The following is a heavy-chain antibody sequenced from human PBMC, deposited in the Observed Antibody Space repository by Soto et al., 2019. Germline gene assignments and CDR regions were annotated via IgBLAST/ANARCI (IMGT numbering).Heavy chain of an antibody. D-gene: IGHD1-26*01. CDR1: GFTFSTYG. J-gene: IGHJ4*02. CDR3: ATYSGSYYYFEY. CDR2: IWPDGSNK. V-gene: IGHV3-33*01. Sequence: PGGSLRLSCAASGFTFSTYGMHWVRQAPGKGLEWVALIWPDGSNKYYADSVKGRFTISRDNSKNTLYLQMNSLRAEDTALYYCATYSGSYYYFEYWGQGTLVTVSS.